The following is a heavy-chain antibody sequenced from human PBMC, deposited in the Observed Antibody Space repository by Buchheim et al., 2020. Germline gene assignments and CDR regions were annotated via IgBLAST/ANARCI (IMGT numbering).Heavy chain of an antibody. V-gene: IGHV4-31*03. D-gene: IGHD3-9*01. Sequence: QVQLQESGPGLVKPSQTLSLTCTVSGGSISSGGYYWSWIRQHPGKGLEWIGYIYYSGSTYYNPSLKSRVTISVDTSKNQFSLKLSSVTAADTAVYYCARGRGQGYFDWLRSLGGAWDYWGQGTL. CDR2: IYYSGST. J-gene: IGHJ4*02. CDR1: GGSISSGGYY. CDR3: ARGRGQGYFDWLRSLGGAWDY.